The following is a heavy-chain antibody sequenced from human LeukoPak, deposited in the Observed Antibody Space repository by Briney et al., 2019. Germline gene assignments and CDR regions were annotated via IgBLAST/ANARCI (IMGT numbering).Heavy chain of an antibody. D-gene: IGHD6-13*01. CDR3: ATAQSSRWPPAPIHY. CDR1: GYTFTSYG. V-gene: IGHV1-69*13. CDR2: VTPIFRTA. J-gene: IGHJ4*02. Sequence: GASVKVSCKASGYTFTSYGISWVRQAPGQGLEWMGEVTPIFRTANHAQKFQGRVTITADESTSTAYMELSSLISDDTAVYYCATAQSSRWPPAPIHYWGQGTLVTVSS.